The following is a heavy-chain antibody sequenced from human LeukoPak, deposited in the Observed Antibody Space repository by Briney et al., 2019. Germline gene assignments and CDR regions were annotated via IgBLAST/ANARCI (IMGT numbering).Heavy chain of an antibody. V-gene: IGHV5-51*01. D-gene: IGHD3-22*01. CDR3: ARRGISGGYFMAFDY. J-gene: IGHJ4*02. CDR2: IYPGDSEV. Sequence: KIGASLQISCETSGSIFPTYWIGWVRQLPGKGLEWMGIIYPGDSEVRYGPSFEGQVTISADKSISTAYLQWNSLKASDTAMYYCARRGISGGYFMAFDYWGQGTLVTVSS. CDR1: GSIFPTYW.